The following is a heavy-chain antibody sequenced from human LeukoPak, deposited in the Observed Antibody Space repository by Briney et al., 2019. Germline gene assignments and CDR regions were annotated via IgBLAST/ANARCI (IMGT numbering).Heavy chain of an antibody. Sequence: SETLSLTCTVSGGSISSYYWSWIRQPPGKGLEWIGYIYYSGSTNYNPSLKSRVTISVDTSKNQFSLKLRSVTAADTAVYYCARTGYSSGWYPFDYWGQGTLVTVSS. J-gene: IGHJ4*02. CDR2: IYYSGST. D-gene: IGHD6-19*01. CDR3: ARTGYSSGWYPFDY. CDR1: GGSISSYY. V-gene: IGHV4-59*12.